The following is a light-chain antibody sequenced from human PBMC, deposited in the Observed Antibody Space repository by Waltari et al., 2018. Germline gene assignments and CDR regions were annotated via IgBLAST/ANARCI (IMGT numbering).Light chain of an antibody. CDR1: QNINSN. CDR2: ATS. J-gene: IGKJ2*03. V-gene: IGKV1-6*01. CDR3: QHYYDNPPYS. Sequence: IQMTQSTSALSASVGDRVTITCRASQNINSNLAWYQQKPGKAPKLLISATSSLQSGIPSRFSGSGSGTDFTLTISSLQPEDSATYYCQHYYDNPPYSFGQGTKVEIK.